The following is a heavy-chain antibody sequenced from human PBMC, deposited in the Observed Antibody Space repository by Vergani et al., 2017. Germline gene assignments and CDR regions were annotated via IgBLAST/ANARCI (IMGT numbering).Heavy chain of an antibody. CDR1: GFTFSSYA. CDR2: ISGSGGNT. V-gene: IGHV3-23*01. J-gene: IGHJ6*04. Sequence: EVQLLESGGNLIQPGGSLRLSCGASGFTFSSYAMTWVRLAPGKGLQWVSAISGSGGNTFYTDSVKGRFTISRDNSKDTLYLQMNSLRVEDTAIYYCAKARDPKCKGGNCYSYYYGLDLWGKGTTVTVSS. CDR3: AKARDPKCKGGNCYSYYYGLDL. D-gene: IGHD2-21*01.